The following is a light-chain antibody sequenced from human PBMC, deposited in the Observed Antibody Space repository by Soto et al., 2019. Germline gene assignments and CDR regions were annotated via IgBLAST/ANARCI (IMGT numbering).Light chain of an antibody. V-gene: IGLV2-14*01. J-gene: IGLJ1*01. CDR1: SGDVGGYNY. CDR3: TSYTSSSTLGV. Sequence: QSALTQPASVSGSPGQSITISCTGTSGDVGGYNYVSWYQQHPGKAPKLMIYDVSNRPSGVSNRFSDSKSGNTASLTISGLQAEDESDSYCTSYTSSSTLGVFGTGTKLTVL. CDR2: DVS.